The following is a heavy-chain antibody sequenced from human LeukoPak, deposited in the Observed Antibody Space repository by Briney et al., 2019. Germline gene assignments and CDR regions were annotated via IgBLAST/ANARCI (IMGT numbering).Heavy chain of an antibody. CDR3: ARDRIAAALADY. V-gene: IGHV1-18*01. Sequence: ASVKVSCKASGYTFTSYAMNWVRQAPGQGLEWMGWISAYNGNTNYAQKLQGRVTMTTDTSTSTAYMELRSLRSDDTAVYYCARDRIAAALADYWGQGTLVTVSS. J-gene: IGHJ4*02. D-gene: IGHD6-13*01. CDR2: ISAYNGNT. CDR1: GYTFTSYA.